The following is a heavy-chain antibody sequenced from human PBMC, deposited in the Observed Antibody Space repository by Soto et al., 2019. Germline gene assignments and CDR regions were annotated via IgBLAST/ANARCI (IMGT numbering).Heavy chain of an antibody. Sequence: SETLSLTCTVSGGSISSSSYYWGWIRQPPGKGLEWIGSIHYSGSTDYNPSLRSRVTISVDPSKNQFSLKLSSVTAADTAVYYCARGKERRITGTYLFDPWGQGTLVTVSS. CDR3: ARGKERRITGTYLFDP. CDR2: IHYSGST. D-gene: IGHD1-7*01. V-gene: IGHV4-39*01. CDR1: GGSISSSSYY. J-gene: IGHJ5*02.